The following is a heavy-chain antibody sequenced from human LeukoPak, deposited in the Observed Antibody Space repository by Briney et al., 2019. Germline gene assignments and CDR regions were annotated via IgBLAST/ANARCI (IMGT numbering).Heavy chain of an antibody. CDR3: ARQVRGVAPVDS. V-gene: IGHV4-59*12. Sequence: PSETLSLTCTVSGGSISSYYWSWIWHPPGKGLERVGYIYYSGSTNYNPPPKSRVTISVDTSKNQFSLKLSPVTAADTAVYYCARQVRGVAPVDSSGEGTLVTVSS. CDR2: IYYSGST. CDR1: GGSISSYY. J-gene: IGHJ4*02. D-gene: IGHD3-10*01.